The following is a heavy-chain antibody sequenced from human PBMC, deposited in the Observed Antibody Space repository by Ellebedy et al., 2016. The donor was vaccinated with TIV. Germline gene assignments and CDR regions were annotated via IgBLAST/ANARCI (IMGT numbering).Heavy chain of an antibody. Sequence: SETLSLTXTVSGGSISSYYWSWIRQPPGKGLAWIGYIYYSGSTNYNPSLKSRVTISVDTSKNQFSLKLSSVTAADTAVYYCARTYSSGWYDWFDPWGQGTLVTVSS. V-gene: IGHV4-59*01. CDR1: GGSISSYY. J-gene: IGHJ5*02. CDR2: IYYSGST. D-gene: IGHD6-19*01. CDR3: ARTYSSGWYDWFDP.